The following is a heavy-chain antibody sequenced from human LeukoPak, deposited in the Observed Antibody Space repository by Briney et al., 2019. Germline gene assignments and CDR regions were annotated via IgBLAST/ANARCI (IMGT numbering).Heavy chain of an antibody. J-gene: IGHJ6*04. CDR2: IKSKTDGGTT. CDR1: GFIFSSYA. D-gene: IGHD3-3*01. Sequence: PGGSLRLSCAASGFIFSSYAMHWVRQAPGKGLEWVGRIKSKTDGGTTDYAAPVKGRFTISRDDSKNTLYLQMNSLKTEDTAVYYCQAIGDFWSGSLYYAAMDVWGKGTTVTVSS. V-gene: IGHV3-15*01. CDR3: QAIGDFWSGSLYYAAMDV.